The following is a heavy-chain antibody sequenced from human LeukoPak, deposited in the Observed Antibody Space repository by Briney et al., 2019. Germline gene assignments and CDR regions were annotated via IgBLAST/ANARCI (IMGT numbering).Heavy chain of an antibody. CDR1: GGSISSSSYY. Sequence: KPSETLSLTCTVSGGSISSSSYYWGWIRQPPGKGLEWIGSIYYSGSTYYNPSLKSRVTISVDTSKNQFSLKLSSVTAADTAVYYCASGIAVAGDNWFDPWGQGTLVTVSS. J-gene: IGHJ5*02. D-gene: IGHD6-19*01. CDR3: ASGIAVAGDNWFDP. CDR2: IYYSGST. V-gene: IGHV4-39*07.